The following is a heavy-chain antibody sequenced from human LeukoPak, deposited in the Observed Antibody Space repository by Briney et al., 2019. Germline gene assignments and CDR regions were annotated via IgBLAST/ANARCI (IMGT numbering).Heavy chain of an antibody. D-gene: IGHD6-13*01. J-gene: IGHJ4*02. CDR3: ARSRPGTEAGQPNFDY. CDR2: ISSISSII. V-gene: IGHV3-48*01. Sequence: GGSLRLSCAASGFTFSTYSMSWVRQAPGKGLEWVSYISSISSIIYYADSVKGRFTISRDNARNSLYLQMNSLRAKDTAVYYCARSRPGTEAGQPNFDYWGQGTLVTVSS. CDR1: GFTFSTYS.